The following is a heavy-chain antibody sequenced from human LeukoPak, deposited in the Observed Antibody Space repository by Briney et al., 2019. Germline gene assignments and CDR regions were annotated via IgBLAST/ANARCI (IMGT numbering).Heavy chain of an antibody. V-gene: IGHV3-30*03. CDR3: ARVTPPLLGYCSGGSCYADY. CDR2: ISYDGSNK. CDR1: GFTFSSYG. D-gene: IGHD2-15*01. J-gene: IGHJ4*02. Sequence: PGGSLRLSCAASGFTFSSYGMHWVRQAPGKGLEWVAVISYDGSNKYYADSVKGRFTISRDNSKNSLYLQMNSLRAEDTAVYYCARVTPPLLGYCSGGSCYADYWGQGTLVTVSS.